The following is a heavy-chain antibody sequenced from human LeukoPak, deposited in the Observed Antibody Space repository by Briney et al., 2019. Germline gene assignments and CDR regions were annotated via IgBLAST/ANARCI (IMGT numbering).Heavy chain of an antibody. CDR1: GGSFSGYY. J-gene: IGHJ3*02. D-gene: IGHD3-22*01. CDR2: INHSGST. V-gene: IGHV4-34*01. CDR3: ARPRLYYYDSSGFLDAFDI. Sequence: PSETLSLTCAVYGGSFSGYYWSWIRQPPGKGLEWIGEINHSGSTNYNPSLKSRVTISVDTSKNQFSLKLSSVTAADTAVYYCARPRLYYYDSSGFLDAFDIWGQGTMVTVSS.